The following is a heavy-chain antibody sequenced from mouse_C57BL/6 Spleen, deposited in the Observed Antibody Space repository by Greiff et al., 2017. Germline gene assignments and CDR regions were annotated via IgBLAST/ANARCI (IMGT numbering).Heavy chain of an antibody. V-gene: IGHV3-6*01. Sequence: DVQLQESGPGLVKPSQSLSLTCSVTGYSITSGYYWNWIRQFPGNKLEWMGYISYDGSNNYNPSLKNRISITRDTSKNQFFLKLNSVTTEDTATYYCAREEFHWYFDVWGTGTTVTVSS. CDR1: GYSITSGYY. J-gene: IGHJ1*03. CDR3: AREEFHWYFDV. CDR2: ISYDGSN.